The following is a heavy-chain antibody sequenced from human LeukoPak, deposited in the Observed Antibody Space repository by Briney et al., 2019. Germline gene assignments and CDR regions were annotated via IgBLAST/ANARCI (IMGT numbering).Heavy chain of an antibody. D-gene: IGHD3-9*01. CDR1: GYTFTSYA. V-gene: IGHV7-4-1*02. Sequence: GASVKVSCKASGYTFTSYAMNWVRQAPGQGLEWMGWINTNTGNPTYAQGFTGRFVFSLDTSVSTAYLQISSLKAEDTAVYYCARVAAPDWYSFYYYYYMDVWGKGTTVTISS. CDR2: INTNTGNP. J-gene: IGHJ6*03. CDR3: ARVAAPDWYSFYYYYYMDV.